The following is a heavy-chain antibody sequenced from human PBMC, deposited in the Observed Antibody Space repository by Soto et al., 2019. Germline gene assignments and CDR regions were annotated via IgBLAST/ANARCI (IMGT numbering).Heavy chain of an antibody. D-gene: IGHD3-9*01. J-gene: IGHJ4*02. V-gene: IGHV3-23*01. CDR3: ARDREPDGIWTFDS. Sequence: GGSLIPSCAASGFTLCSYSMSWVRQAPGKGLEWVSAISGSGGSTYYADSVKGRFTISRDNSKNTLFLQMNSLGVEDTALYYCARDREPDGIWTFDSWGQGTLVTVSS. CDR2: ISGSGGST. CDR1: GFTLCSYS.